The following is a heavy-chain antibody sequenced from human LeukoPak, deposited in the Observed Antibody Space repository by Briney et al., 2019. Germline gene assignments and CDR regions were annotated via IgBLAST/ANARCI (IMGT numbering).Heavy chain of an antibody. CDR3: AIAMYSSSWGFDY. J-gene: IGHJ4*02. V-gene: IGHV3-21*01. CDR1: GFTFSSYS. Sequence: GGSLRLSCAASGFTFSSYSMNWVRQAPGKGLEWVSSISSSSSYIYYADSVKGRFTISRDNAKNSLYLQMNSLRAEDTAVYYCAIAMYSSSWGFDYWGQGTLVTVSS. CDR2: ISSSSSYI. D-gene: IGHD6-6*01.